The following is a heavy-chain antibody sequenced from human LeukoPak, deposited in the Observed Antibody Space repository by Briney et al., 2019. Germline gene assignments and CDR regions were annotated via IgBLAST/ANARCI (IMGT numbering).Heavy chain of an antibody. CDR2: ISSSSSYI. V-gene: IGHV3-21*01. J-gene: IGHJ4*02. Sequence: WGSLTLSCAASGFTFSSYSMNWVRQAPGKGLEWVSSISSSSSYIYYADSVKGRFTISRDNAKNSLYLQMNSLRAEDTAVYYCARFGESALYFDYWGQGTLVTVSS. D-gene: IGHD3-16*01. CDR1: GFTFSSYS. CDR3: ARFGESALYFDY.